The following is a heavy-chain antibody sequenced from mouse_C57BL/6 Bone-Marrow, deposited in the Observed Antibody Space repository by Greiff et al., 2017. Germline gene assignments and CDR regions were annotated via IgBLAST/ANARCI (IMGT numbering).Heavy chain of an antibody. CDR1: GFNIKDDY. Sequence: VQLQQSGAELVRPGASVKLSCTASGFNIKDDYMHWVKQRPEQGLEWIGWIDPENGDTEYASKFQGKATITADTSSNTAYLQLSSLTSEDTAVYYCTTLGLLLVDYWGQGTTLTVSS. V-gene: IGHV14-4*01. CDR3: TTLGLLLVDY. CDR2: IDPENGDT. J-gene: IGHJ2*01. D-gene: IGHD1-1*01.